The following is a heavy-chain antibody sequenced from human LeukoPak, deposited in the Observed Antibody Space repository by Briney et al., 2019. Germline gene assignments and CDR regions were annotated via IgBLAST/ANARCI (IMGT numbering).Heavy chain of an antibody. CDR2: IKYDEIEK. V-gene: IGHV3-7*01. CDR3: ARDRLVVVVAANPYYYYYGMDV. Sequence: GGSLRLSCAASGFNFGSYWMSWVRQTPGKGLEWVANIKYDEIEKYHVDSVKGRFTISRDNSKNTLYLQMNSLRAEDTAVYYCARDRLVVVVAANPYYYYYGMDVWGQGTTVTVSS. J-gene: IGHJ6*02. CDR1: GFNFGSYW. D-gene: IGHD2-15*01.